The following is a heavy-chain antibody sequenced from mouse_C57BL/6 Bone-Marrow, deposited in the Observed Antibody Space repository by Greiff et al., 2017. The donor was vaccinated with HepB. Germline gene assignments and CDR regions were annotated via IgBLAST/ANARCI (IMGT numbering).Heavy chain of an antibody. CDR1: GYTFTDYY. D-gene: IGHD2-3*01. CDR2: INPNNGGT. CDR3: ARCRWYCFDY. V-gene: IGHV1-22*01. J-gene: IGHJ2*01. Sequence: EVQLQHSGPELVKPGASVKMSCKASGYTFTDYYMHWVKQSHGKSLEWIGDINPNNGGTSYNQKFKGKATLTVNRSSSTDYIELRSLTSEDSAVYYCARCRWYCFDYWGQGTTLTVSS.